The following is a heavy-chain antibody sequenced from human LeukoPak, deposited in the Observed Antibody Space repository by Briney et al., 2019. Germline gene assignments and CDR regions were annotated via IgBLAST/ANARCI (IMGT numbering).Heavy chain of an antibody. Sequence: GGSLRLSCAASGFTFSSYSMNWVRQAPGKELEWVSSISSSSTYIYYADSVKGRFTISRDNAKNSLYLQMNSLRVEDTAVYYCARGGGDGSTYDYWGQGTLVTVSS. J-gene: IGHJ4*02. CDR2: ISSSSTYI. CDR1: GFTFSSYS. D-gene: IGHD5-24*01. CDR3: ARGGGDGSTYDY. V-gene: IGHV3-21*01.